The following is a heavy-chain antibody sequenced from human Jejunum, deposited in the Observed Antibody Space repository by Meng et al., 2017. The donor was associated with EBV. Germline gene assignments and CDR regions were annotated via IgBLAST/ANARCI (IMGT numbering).Heavy chain of an antibody. Sequence: QVQLQESVPGLGKPSGTLSLTCAVSGGSISTDNWWSWVRQPPGKGLEYIGEIHHSGSTKYNPSLKSRVTISVDKSNNHFSLKLSSVTAADTAVYYCARDRGVEDYWGQGTLVTVSS. CDR1: GGSISTDNW. CDR3: ARDRGVEDY. V-gene: IGHV4-4*02. D-gene: IGHD5-24*01. J-gene: IGHJ4*02. CDR2: IHHSGST.